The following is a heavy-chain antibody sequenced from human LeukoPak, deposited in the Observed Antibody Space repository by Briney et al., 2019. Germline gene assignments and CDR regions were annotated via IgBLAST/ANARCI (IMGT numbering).Heavy chain of an antibody. CDR1: GFNFSSYG. Sequence: GRSLRLSCAASGFNFSSYGVHWVRQAPGKGLEWVAVIWYHGSTKYYADSVKGRFTISRDNSNNTLYLQMSSLTAEDTATYYCARDTAAPGLPYFDYWGKGTLVTVS. J-gene: IGHJ4*02. V-gene: IGHV3-33*01. D-gene: IGHD6-13*01. CDR3: ARDTAAPGLPYFDY. CDR2: IWYHGSTK.